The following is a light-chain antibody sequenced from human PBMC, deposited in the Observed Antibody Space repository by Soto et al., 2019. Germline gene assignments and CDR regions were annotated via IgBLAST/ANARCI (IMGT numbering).Light chain of an antibody. Sequence: EIVMTQSGATVSVSPGERATLSCRASQSVSINLAWYQQKPGQAPRLLIYGASTRATGIPARFSGSGSGTEFTLTISSLQSEDFAVYYCQQYNNWPPWAFGQGTKVDNK. V-gene: IGKV3-15*01. CDR2: GAS. CDR3: QQYNNWPPWA. CDR1: QSVSIN. J-gene: IGKJ1*01.